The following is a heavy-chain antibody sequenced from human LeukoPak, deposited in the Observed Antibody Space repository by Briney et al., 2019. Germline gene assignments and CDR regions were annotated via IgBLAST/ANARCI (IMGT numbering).Heavy chain of an antibody. Sequence: ASVKVSCKASGYTFTGYYMHWVRQARGQGLEWMGGINPNSGGTNYAQKFQGRVTMTRDTSISTAYMELSRLRSDDTAVYYCARDLPIVVVPAAIGYWGQGTLVTVSS. D-gene: IGHD2-2*01. CDR3: ARDLPIVVVPAAIGY. CDR1: GYTFTGYY. J-gene: IGHJ4*02. CDR2: INPNSGGT. V-gene: IGHV1-2*02.